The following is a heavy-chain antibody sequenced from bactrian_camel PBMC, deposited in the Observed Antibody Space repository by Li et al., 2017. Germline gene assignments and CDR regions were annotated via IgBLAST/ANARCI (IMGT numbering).Heavy chain of an antibody. J-gene: IGHJ4*01. Sequence: VQLVESGGGLVQPGGSLRLSCAASGFTFSSYPMSWVRQAPGKGLEWVSSMPSDGDSTYYADFVKGRFTISRDNAKNTLYLQLNSLKPEDTAVYYCVRYASNYAGDYWGQGTQVTVS. D-gene: IGHD4*01. V-gene: IGHV3S31*01. CDR1: GFTFSSYP. CDR2: MPSDGDST. CDR3: VRYASNYAGDY.